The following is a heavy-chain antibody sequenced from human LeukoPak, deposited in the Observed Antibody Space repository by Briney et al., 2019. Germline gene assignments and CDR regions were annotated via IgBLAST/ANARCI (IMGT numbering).Heavy chain of an antibody. CDR1: GFTFSDYY. CDR2: ISSSGSTI. V-gene: IGHV3-11*01. D-gene: IGHD3-10*01. J-gene: IGHJ4*02. CDR3: ARAPGRGRYYFDY. Sequence: GGSLSLSCAASGFTFSDYYMSWIRQAPGKGLEWVSYISSSGSTIYYADSVKGRFTISRDNAKNSLYLQMNSLRAEDTAVYYCARAPGRGRYYFDYWGQGTLVTVSS.